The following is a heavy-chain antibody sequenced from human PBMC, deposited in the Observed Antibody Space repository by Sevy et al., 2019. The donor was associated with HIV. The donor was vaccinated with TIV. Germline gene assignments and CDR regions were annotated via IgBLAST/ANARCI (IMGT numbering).Heavy chain of an antibody. V-gene: IGHV1-2*06. CDR3: ARAYYYDSSAYYFDH. Sequence: ASMKVSCKASGYTFTAYYVHWVRQAPGQGLEWMRRINPNSGGTNYAQKFQGRVTMTRDTSISTAYMELSGLRYDDTAVYHCARAYYYDSSAYYFDHWGQGTLVTVSS. D-gene: IGHD3-22*01. CDR2: INPNSGGT. CDR1: GYTFTAYY. J-gene: IGHJ4*02.